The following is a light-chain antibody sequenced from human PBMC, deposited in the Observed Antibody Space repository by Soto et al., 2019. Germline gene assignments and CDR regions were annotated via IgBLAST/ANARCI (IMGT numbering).Light chain of an antibody. J-gene: IGLJ3*02. Sequence: QSALTQPPSASGSPRQSVTISRTGTSSDVGAYKYVSWYQQYPGKAPKLMIYEVTKRPSGVPDRFSGSKSGNTASLTVSGLQAEDEADYYCTSYVGNDIWVFGGGTKVTVL. V-gene: IGLV2-8*01. CDR3: TSYVGNDIWV. CDR2: EVT. CDR1: SSDVGAYKY.